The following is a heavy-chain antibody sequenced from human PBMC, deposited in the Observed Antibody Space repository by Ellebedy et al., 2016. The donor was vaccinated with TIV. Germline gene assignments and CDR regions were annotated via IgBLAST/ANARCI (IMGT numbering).Heavy chain of an antibody. Sequence: GESLKISCAASGFTFSSYSMHWVRQAPGKGLEWISYIHATSATMYYTDSVKGRFTVSRDNAKNSLYLQMNSLRAEDAAFYYCVRGACADCFVIDSWGQGTLVTVSS. J-gene: IGHJ4*02. CDR1: GFTFSSYS. CDR2: IHATSATM. CDR3: VRGACADCFVIDS. V-gene: IGHV3-48*01. D-gene: IGHD2-21*02.